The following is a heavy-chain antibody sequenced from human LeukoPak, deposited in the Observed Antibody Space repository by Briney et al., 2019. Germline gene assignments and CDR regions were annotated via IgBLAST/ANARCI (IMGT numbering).Heavy chain of an antibody. D-gene: IGHD3-10*01. CDR1: AFTFSNYS. CDR2: ISSRSTYI. V-gene: IGHV3-21*01. Sequence: GGSLRLSCAASAFTFSNYSMNWVRQAPGKGLEWVSSISSRSTYIYYADSATGRFTISRDNAKNSLYLQMNSLRAEDTAVYYCARDLEGSGSYFQTANWFDPWGQGTLVTVSS. CDR3: ARDLEGSGSYFQTANWFDP. J-gene: IGHJ5*02.